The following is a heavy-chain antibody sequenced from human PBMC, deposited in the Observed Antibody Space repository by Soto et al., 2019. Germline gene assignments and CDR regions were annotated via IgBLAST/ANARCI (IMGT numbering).Heavy chain of an antibody. Sequence: PGESLTLSCAASGFTFSSYWMHWVRQAPGKGLVWVSRINSDGSSTSYADSVKGRFTISRDNAKNTLYLQMNSLRAEDTAVYYCARDGSYDFWSGYHSTFDYWGQGTLVTVSS. CDR3: ARDGSYDFWSGYHSTFDY. J-gene: IGHJ4*02. CDR2: INSDGSST. D-gene: IGHD3-3*01. CDR1: GFTFSSYW. V-gene: IGHV3-74*01.